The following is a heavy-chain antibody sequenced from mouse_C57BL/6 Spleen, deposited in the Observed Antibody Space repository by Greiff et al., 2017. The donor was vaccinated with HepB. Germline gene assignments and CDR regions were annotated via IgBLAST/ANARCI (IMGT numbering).Heavy chain of an antibody. CDR1: GFSLTSYG. D-gene: IGHD1-1*01. CDR2: IWGVGST. CDR3: ASAYYYGGFAY. V-gene: IGHV2-6*01. Sequence: VKLMESGPGLVAPSQSLSITCTVSGFSLTSYGVDWVRQSPGKGLEWLGVIWGVGSTNYNSALKSRLSISKDNSKSQVFLKMNRLQTDDTAMYYCASAYYYGGFAYWGQGTLVTVSA. J-gene: IGHJ3*01.